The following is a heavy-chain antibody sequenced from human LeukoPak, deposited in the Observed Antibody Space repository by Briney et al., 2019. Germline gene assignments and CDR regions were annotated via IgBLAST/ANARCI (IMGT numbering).Heavy chain of an antibody. CDR3: ARGIAAAGDFFDY. CDR2: IIPIFGTA. V-gene: IGHV1-69*05. CDR1: GGTFSSYA. D-gene: IGHD6-13*01. Sequence: ASVKVSCKASGGTFSSYAISWVRQAPGQGLEWMGGIIPIFGTANYAQKFQGRVTITTDESTSTAYMELSSLRSEGTAVYYCARGIAAAGDFFDYWGQGTLVTVSS. J-gene: IGHJ4*02.